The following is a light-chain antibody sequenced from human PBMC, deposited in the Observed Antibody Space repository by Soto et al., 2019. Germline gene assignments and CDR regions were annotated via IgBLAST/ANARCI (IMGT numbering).Light chain of an antibody. CDR1: ASDVCDYNY. CDR3: CSFAGSHTLYV. Sequence: QSVLTQPRSVSGSPEQSVTISCTGYASDVCDYNYVSWYQRHPGKAPKLVIYDVNKRPSGVPDRFSGSKSGNAASLTISGLQAEDEADYYCCSFAGSHTLYVFGTGTKVTVL. CDR2: DVN. J-gene: IGLJ1*01. V-gene: IGLV2-11*01.